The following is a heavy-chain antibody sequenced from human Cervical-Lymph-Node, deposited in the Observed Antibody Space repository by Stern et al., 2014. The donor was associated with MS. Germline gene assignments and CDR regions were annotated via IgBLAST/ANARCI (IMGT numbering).Heavy chain of an antibody. CDR2: IIPIFGTA. V-gene: IGHV1-69*06. CDR1: GGTFNTNV. J-gene: IGHJ4*02. CDR3: ARAAYSTSSYNY. D-gene: IGHD6-6*01. Sequence: QVHLVESGAEVKKPGSSVKVSCKASGGTFNTNVISWVRQAPGQGLEWMGGIIPIFGTALYAQKFQGRVTITANNSTPAALMDLSSLRSEDTAVYYCARAAYSTSSYNYWGQGTLVIVSS.